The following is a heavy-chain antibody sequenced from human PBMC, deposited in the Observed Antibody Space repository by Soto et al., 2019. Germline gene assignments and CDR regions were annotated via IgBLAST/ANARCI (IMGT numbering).Heavy chain of an antibody. CDR3: ARDRTYNYYDSSLFDY. V-gene: IGHV3-48*02. CDR1: GFTFSSYS. Sequence: GWSLRLSCAASGFTFSSYSMNWVRQAPGKGLEWVSYISSSSSTIYYADSVKGRFTISRDNAKNSLYLQMNSLRDEDTAVYYCARDRTYNYYDSSLFDYWGQGTLVTVSS. J-gene: IGHJ4*02. D-gene: IGHD3-22*01. CDR2: ISSSSSTI.